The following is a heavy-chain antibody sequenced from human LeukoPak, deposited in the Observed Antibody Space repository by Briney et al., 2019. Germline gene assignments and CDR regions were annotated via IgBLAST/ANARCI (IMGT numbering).Heavy chain of an antibody. CDR1: GYTFTGYY. CDR3: ARETGGYGGMYNWFDP. Sequence: ASVKVSCKASGYTFTGYYMHWVRQAPGQGLEWMGIINPSGGSTSYAQKFQGRVTMTRDTSTSTVYMELSSLRSEDTAVYYCARETGGYGGMYNWFDPWGQGTLVTVSS. J-gene: IGHJ5*02. V-gene: IGHV1-46*01. D-gene: IGHD4-23*01. CDR2: INPSGGST.